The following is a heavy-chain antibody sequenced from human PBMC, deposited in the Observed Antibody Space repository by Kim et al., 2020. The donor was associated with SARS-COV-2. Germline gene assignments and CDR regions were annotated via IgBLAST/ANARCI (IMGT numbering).Heavy chain of an antibody. J-gene: IGHJ4*02. D-gene: IGHD5-18*01. Sequence: AQKFQGGVTITADESTSTAYMELSSMRSEDTAVYYCARDTGYSYGSNFDYWGQGTLVTVSS. CDR3: ARDTGYSYGSNFDY. V-gene: IGHV1-69*01.